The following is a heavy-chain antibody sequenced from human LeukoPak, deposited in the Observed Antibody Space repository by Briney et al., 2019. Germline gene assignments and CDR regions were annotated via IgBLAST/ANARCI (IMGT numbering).Heavy chain of an antibody. J-gene: IGHJ4*02. V-gene: IGHV3-23*01. CDR2: ISGSGINT. CDR1: EFTFSSYA. CDR3: AKAIVVLISGQFWDY. D-gene: IGHD3-22*01. Sequence: PGGTLRLSCAASEFTFSSYAMSWVRQAPGKGLEWVSAISGSGINTYYADSVKGRFTISSDNSKNTLYLQMNSLRAEDTAIYYCAKAIVVLISGQFWDYWGQGTLVTVSS.